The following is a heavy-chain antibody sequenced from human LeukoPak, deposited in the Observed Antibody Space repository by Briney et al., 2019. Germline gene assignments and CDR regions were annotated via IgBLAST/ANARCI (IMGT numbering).Heavy chain of an antibody. D-gene: IGHD5-18*01. Sequence: SETLSLTCAVYGGSFSGYYWSWIRQPPGKGLEWIGEINHSGSTNYNPSLTSRVTISVDTSKNQFSLKLSSVTAADTAVYYCAREKSGSYGYYYYYYYMGVWGKGTTVTVSS. CDR2: INHSGST. CDR1: GGSFSGYY. CDR3: AREKSGSYGYYYYYYYMGV. V-gene: IGHV4-34*01. J-gene: IGHJ6*03.